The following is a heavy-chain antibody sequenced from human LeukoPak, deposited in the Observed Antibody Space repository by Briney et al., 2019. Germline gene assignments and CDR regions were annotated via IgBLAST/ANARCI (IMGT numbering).Heavy chain of an antibody. CDR3: ARGKTESSSSLQNPFFRLRGGSQKKNNWFDP. V-gene: IGHV1-8*03. D-gene: IGHD6-6*01. Sequence: ASVKLSCKASGYTFNKYSISWVRQATGQGLEWMGWMNPNSGNTGYAQKFQGRVTITRNTSISTAYMELSSLRSEDTAVYYCARGKTESSSSLQNPFFRLRGGSQKKNNWFDPWGQGTLVTVSS. J-gene: IGHJ5*02. CDR2: MNPNSGNT. CDR1: GYTFNKYS.